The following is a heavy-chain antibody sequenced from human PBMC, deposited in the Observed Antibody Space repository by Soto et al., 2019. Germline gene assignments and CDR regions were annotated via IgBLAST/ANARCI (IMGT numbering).Heavy chain of an antibody. J-gene: IGHJ6*03. CDR3: ARRANTSRHKYYYYYMDV. Sequence: SETLSLTCAFYGGSFSGYYWSLIRQPPGKGLEWIGEINHSGSTNYNPSLKSRVTISVDTSKNQFSLKLSSVTAADTAVYYCARRANTSRHKYYYYYMDVWGKGTTVTAP. CDR2: INHSGST. V-gene: IGHV4-34*01. D-gene: IGHD2-2*02. CDR1: GGSFSGYY.